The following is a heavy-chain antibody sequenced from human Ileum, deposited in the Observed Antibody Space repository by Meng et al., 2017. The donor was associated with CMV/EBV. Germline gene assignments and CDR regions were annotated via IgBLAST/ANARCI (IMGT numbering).Heavy chain of an antibody. V-gene: IGHV3-30*02. Sequence: GGSLRLSCAASGFTFSNYGMHWVRQAPGKGLEWVAFIRYDGSNKYYVDSVTGRFTISRDNSKNTLFLQMNSLRAEDTAVHYCAKDDYGDKPRHNSWYFDLWGRGILVTVSS. D-gene: IGHD4-17*01. CDR2: IRYDGSNK. CDR1: GFTFSNYG. CDR3: AKDDYGDKPRHNSWYFDL. J-gene: IGHJ2*01.